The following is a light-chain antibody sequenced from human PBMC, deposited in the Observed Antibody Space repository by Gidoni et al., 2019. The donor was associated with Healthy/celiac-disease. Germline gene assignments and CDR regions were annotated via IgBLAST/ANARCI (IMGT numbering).Light chain of an antibody. CDR2: LGS. CDR1: QSLLYSNGYNY. Sequence: DIVMTQSPLSLPVTPGEPASISCRSSQSLLYSNGYNYLDWYLQKPGQSPQLLIYLGSNRASGVPDRFSGSGSGIDFTLKISRVEAEDVGVYYCMQALQTPPTFGQGTKVEIK. CDR3: MQALQTPPT. V-gene: IGKV2-28*01. J-gene: IGKJ1*01.